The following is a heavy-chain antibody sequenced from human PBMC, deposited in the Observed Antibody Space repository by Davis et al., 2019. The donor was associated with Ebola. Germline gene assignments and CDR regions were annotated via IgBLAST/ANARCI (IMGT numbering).Heavy chain of an antibody. CDR2: IYWDDDK. J-gene: IGHJ4*02. CDR1: GFSLSTSGVA. CDR3: AHRLGRFGEWNFDY. V-gene: IGHV2-5*02. Sequence: SGPTLVKPTQTLTLTCTFSGFSLSTSGVAVGWIRQPPGKALEWLALIYWDDDKRYSTSLKSRLTITKDTSKNQVVLAMTNMDPVDTATYYCAHRLGRFGEWNFDYWGQGTLVTVSS. D-gene: IGHD3-10*01.